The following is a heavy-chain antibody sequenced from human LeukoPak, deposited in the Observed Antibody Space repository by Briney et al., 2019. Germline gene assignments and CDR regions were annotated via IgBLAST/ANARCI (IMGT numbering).Heavy chain of an antibody. Sequence: SVKVSRKASGGTFSSYAISWVRQAPGQGLEWMGRIIPILGIANYAQKFQGRVTITADNSTSTAYMELSSLRSEDTAVYYCARSYCSSTSCYEVGYYYYGMDVWGQGTTVTVSS. CDR2: IIPILGIA. J-gene: IGHJ6*02. CDR3: ARSYCSSTSCYEVGYYYYGMDV. CDR1: GGTFSSYA. D-gene: IGHD2-2*01. V-gene: IGHV1-69*04.